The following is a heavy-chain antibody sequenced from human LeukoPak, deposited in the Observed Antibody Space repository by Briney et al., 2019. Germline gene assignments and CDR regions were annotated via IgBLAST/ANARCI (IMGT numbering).Heavy chain of an antibody. D-gene: IGHD1-20*01. V-gene: IGHV3-11*01. Sequence: GGSLRLSCAASGFTFSDYYMSWIRQAPGKGLEWVSYISSSGSTIYYADSVKGRFTISRDNAKNSLYLQMNSLRAEDTALYHCVRCRYNWNPSSYWYFDLWGRGTLVTVSS. CDR3: VRCRYNWNPSSYWYFDL. CDR2: ISSSGSTI. J-gene: IGHJ2*01. CDR1: GFTFSDYY.